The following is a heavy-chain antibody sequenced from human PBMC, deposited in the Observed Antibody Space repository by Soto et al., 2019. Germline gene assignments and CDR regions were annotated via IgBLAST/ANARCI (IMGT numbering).Heavy chain of an antibody. V-gene: IGHV4-30-2*01. CDR3: ARELLFYDSDGFSWDDAFDI. Sequence: QMHLQESGSGLVKPSQTLSLTCAVSGGSLSSSAYSWSWIRQPPGKGLEWIGFIYQSGGTYYNPALKSRVTMSLDRPKNQFSLKLSSVTAADTAVYYCARELLFYDSDGFSWDDAFDIWGQGTMVTVSS. D-gene: IGHD3-22*01. CDR2: IYQSGGT. J-gene: IGHJ3*02. CDR1: GGSLSSSAYS.